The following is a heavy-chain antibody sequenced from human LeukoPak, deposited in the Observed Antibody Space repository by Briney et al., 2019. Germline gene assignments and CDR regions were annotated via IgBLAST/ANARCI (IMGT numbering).Heavy chain of an antibody. CDR3: GKRLTSWELEF. J-gene: IGHJ4*02. V-gene: IGHV3-30*02. CDR2: IWSGGTDK. Sequence: GGSLRLSCAASGFTFSNYGMHWVRQAPGKGLEWVAVIWSGGTDKYYADSVKGRFTVSRDNSKNTLYLQMNSLRAEDTTVYYCGKRLTSWELEFWGQGTLVTVTS. CDR1: GFTFSNYG. D-gene: IGHD1-26*01.